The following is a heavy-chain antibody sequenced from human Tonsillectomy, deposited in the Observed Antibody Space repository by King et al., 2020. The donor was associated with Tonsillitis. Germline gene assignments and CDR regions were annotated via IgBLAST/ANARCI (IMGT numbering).Heavy chain of an antibody. Sequence: VQLQESGPGLVKPSGTLSLTCAVSGGSISSNNWWSWVRQPPGKGLEWIGEIYHSGSTNYNPSLKSRVTISIDHSKNQFSLKFSSVTAAATAVYYCATYSSSWSNFDYWGQGTLVTVSS. CDR1: GGSISSNNW. V-gene: IGHV4-4*02. D-gene: IGHD6-13*01. CDR3: ATYSSSWSNFDY. CDR2: IYHSGST. J-gene: IGHJ4*02.